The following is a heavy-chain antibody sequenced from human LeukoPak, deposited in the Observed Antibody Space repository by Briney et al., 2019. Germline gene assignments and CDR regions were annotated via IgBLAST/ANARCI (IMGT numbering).Heavy chain of an antibody. CDR3: ESIITEIPN. V-gene: IGHV3-74*01. CDR1: GFTFSNYW. J-gene: IGHJ4*02. CDR2: VNSDGSTT. D-gene: IGHD1-20*01. Sequence: GGSLRLSCAASGFTFSNYWMHWVRQAPGKGLVWVSRVNSDGSTTTYADSVKGRFTISRDNAKNTLYLQMNRLRAEDTAVYYCESIITEIPNWGQGTLVTVSS.